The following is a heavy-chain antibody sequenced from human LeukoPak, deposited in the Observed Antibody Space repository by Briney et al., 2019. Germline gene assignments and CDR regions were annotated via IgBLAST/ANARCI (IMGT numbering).Heavy chain of an antibody. CDR3: AKVGLRLGGDY. J-gene: IGHJ4*02. CDR2: LSDSGGKT. D-gene: IGHD4-17*01. V-gene: IGHV3-23*01. Sequence: GGSLRLSCAASGFVFSSYAMSWVRQAPGKGLEWVSTLSDSGGKTYYADSVKGWFTISRDNSKNTLYLQMNSLRAEDTAVYYCAKVGLRLGGDYWGQGTLVTVSS. CDR1: GFVFSSYA.